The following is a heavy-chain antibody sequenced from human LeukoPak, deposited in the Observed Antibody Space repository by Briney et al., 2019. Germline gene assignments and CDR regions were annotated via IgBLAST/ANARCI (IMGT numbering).Heavy chain of an antibody. J-gene: IGHJ4*02. D-gene: IGHD5-18*01. CDR2: ISSSDSK. Sequence: GGSLRPAWAPAGSTVGRNSVNWVRRARGKWLEWVSSISSSDSKYYVDSVKGRFTVSRDNAKNSLYLQIYCAREGYSYGHAVDYWGQGTLVTVSS. CDR1: GSTVGRNS. V-gene: IGHV3-21*06. CDR3: DY.